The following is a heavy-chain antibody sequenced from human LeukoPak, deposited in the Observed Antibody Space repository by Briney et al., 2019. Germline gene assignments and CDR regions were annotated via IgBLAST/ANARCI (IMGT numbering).Heavy chain of an antibody. CDR2: ISAYNGNT. CDR1: GYTFTSYG. D-gene: IGHD1-26*01. V-gene: IGHV1-18*01. J-gene: IGHJ4*02. CDR3: AREMTGIVGRTQSGDH. Sequence: ASVKVSCKASGYTFTSYGISWVRQAPGQGLEWMGWISAYNGNTNYAQKLQGRVTMTTDTSTSTVYMEMTGLRSDDTAVFYCAREMTGIVGRTQSGDHWGQGTLVTVSS.